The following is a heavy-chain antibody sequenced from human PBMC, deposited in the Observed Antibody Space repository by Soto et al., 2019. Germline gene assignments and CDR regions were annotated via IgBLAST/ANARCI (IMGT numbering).Heavy chain of an antibody. V-gene: IGHV3-21*01. D-gene: IGHD2-2*01. CDR1: GFAFNNYG. J-gene: IGHJ4*02. CDR3: AREDRIIIPALSDF. CDR2: ISKSDYT. Sequence: GWSLRLSCTVSGFAFNNYGINWVRQAPGKGLEWVSSISKSDYTYYSDSVTGRFTISRDNAKNSVSLQMNTLRVEDTAVYYCAREDRIIIPALSDFWGKGKLVIDSS.